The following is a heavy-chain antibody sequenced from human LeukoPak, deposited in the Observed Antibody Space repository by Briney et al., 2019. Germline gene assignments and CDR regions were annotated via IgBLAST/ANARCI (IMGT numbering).Heavy chain of an antibody. D-gene: IGHD4-23*01. J-gene: IGHJ5*02. Sequence: PSETLSLTCTVSGGSISSSTHYWGWIRQPPGKGLEWIVSIYYSGSTYYNPSLKSRVSISVDTSKNQFSLKLSSVTAADTAVYYCARRGYGGFLDWFGPWGQGILVTVSS. V-gene: IGHV4-39*01. CDR3: ARRGYGGFLDWFGP. CDR1: GGSISSSTHY. CDR2: IYYSGST.